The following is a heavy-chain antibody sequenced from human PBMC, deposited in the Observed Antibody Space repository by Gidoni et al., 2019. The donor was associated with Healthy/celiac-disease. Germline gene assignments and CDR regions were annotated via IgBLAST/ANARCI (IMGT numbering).Heavy chain of an antibody. J-gene: IGHJ2*01. CDR1: GFTVGDYA. D-gene: IGHD2-15*01. CDR3: TRATPRVLFDL. V-gene: IGHV3-49*04. CDR2: IRSKAYGGTT. Sequence: EVQLVESGGGLVQPGRSLRLSCTASGFTVGDYAMSWVRQAPGKGLEWVGFIRSKAYGGTTEYAASVKGRFTISRDDSKSIAYLQMNSLKTEDAAVYYCTRATPRVLFDLWGRGTLVTVSS.